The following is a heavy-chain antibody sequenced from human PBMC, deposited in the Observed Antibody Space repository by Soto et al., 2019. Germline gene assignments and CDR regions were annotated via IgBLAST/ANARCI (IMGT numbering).Heavy chain of an antibody. Sequence: GESLKISCKGSGYSFTSYWIGCVRQMPGKGLEWMGIIYPGDSDTRYSPSFQGQVTISADKSISTAYLQWSSLKASDTAMYYCARLGEWSDYDYGIDVWGQGTSVTVSS. V-gene: IGHV5-51*01. CDR3: ARLGEWSDYDYGIDV. D-gene: IGHD3-3*01. J-gene: IGHJ6*02. CDR2: IYPGDSDT. CDR1: GYSFTSYW.